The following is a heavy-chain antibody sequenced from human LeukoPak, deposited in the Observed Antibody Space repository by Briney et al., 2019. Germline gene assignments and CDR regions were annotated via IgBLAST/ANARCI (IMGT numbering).Heavy chain of an antibody. CDR2: MNRNSGNT. J-gene: IGHJ4*02. CDR1: GDTSTSYD. V-gene: IGHV1-8*01. Sequence: ASVKVSCKTSGDTSTSYDTNWVRQATGQGLEWMGWMNRNSGNTGYAQKFQGRLTMTRNTSIDTAYMELSSLRSEDTAVYYCARFRSGTDYWGQGTLATVSS. D-gene: IGHD3-3*01. CDR3: ARFRSGTDY.